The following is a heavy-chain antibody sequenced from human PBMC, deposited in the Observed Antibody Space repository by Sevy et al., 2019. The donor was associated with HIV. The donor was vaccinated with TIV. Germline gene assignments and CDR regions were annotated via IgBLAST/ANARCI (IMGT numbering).Heavy chain of an antibody. D-gene: IGHD3-22*01. V-gene: IGHV1-24*01. J-gene: IGHJ4*02. CDR2: FDPEDGRT. CDR3: ATTKEYYDSSGYPFDY. Sequence: ASVKVSCKVSGYTLSQLSMHWVRQAPGKGLEWVGTFDPEDGRTIYEQKFQGRVTMTEDTSTDTAYMELNSLNSKDTAVYYCATTKEYYDSSGYPFDYWGQGTQVTVSS. CDR1: GYTLSQLS.